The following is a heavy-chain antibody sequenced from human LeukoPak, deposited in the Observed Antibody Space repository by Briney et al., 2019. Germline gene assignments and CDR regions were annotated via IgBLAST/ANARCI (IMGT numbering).Heavy chain of an antibody. V-gene: IGHV3-30-3*01. CDR1: GFTFSSYA. CDR2: ISYDGSNK. CDR3: AKVEVVPDY. Sequence: GGSLRLSCAASGFTFSSYAMHWVRQAPGKGLEWVAVISYDGSNKYYADSVKGRFTISRDNSKNTLYLQMNSLRAEDTAVYYCAKVEVVPDYWGQGTLVTVSS. D-gene: IGHD2-15*01. J-gene: IGHJ4*02.